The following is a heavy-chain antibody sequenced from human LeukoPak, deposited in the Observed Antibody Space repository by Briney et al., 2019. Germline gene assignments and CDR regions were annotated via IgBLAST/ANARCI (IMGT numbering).Heavy chain of an antibody. CDR3: ARQFSRWFDP. J-gene: IGHJ5*02. Sequence: SETLSPTCTVSGGSISSYYWSWIRQPPGRGLEWIGYIYYSGSTNYNPSLKSRVTISVDTSKNQFSLKLSSVTAADTAVYYCARQFSRWFDPWGQGTLVTVSS. CDR2: IYYSGST. CDR1: GGSISSYY. V-gene: IGHV4-59*08.